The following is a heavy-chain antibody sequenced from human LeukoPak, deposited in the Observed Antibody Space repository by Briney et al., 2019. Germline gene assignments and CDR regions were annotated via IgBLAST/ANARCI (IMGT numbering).Heavy chain of an antibody. D-gene: IGHD3-16*01. CDR2: MNPNSGNT. Sequence: ASVKVSCKASGYTFTSYDINWVRQATGQGLEWMGLMNPNSGNTGYAQKLQGRVTMTTDTSTSTAYMELRSLRSDDTAVYYCARDEADYPGDWGQGTLVTVSS. CDR1: GYTFTSYD. V-gene: IGHV1-8*01. J-gene: IGHJ4*02. CDR3: ARDEADYPGD.